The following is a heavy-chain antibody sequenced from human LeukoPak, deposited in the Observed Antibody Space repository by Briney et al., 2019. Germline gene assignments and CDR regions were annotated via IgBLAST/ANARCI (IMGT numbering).Heavy chain of an antibody. D-gene: IGHD3-22*01. J-gene: IGHJ3*02. Sequence: GGSLRLSCATSGFKFSIYGMHWVRQAPGKGLEWVAFRRYDGDIKNYADAVKGRFTISGDESKNTLYLQMNSLRAEDTAVYYCAKGGSGYRYDAFDIWGQGTMVTVSS. V-gene: IGHV3-30*02. CDR1: GFKFSIYG. CDR2: RRYDGDIK. CDR3: AKGGSGYRYDAFDI.